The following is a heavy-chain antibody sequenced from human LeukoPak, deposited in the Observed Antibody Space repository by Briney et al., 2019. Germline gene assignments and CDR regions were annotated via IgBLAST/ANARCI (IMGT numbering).Heavy chain of an antibody. D-gene: IGHD3-3*01. V-gene: IGHV3-23*01. CDR1: GFTFSSYA. Sequence: GGSLRLSCAASGFTFSSYAMSWVRLAPGKGLEWVSAISGSGGSTYYADSVKGRFTISRDNSKNTLYLQMNSLRAEDTAVYYCAKIFAVPHHFDYWGQGTLVTVSS. J-gene: IGHJ4*02. CDR3: AKIFAVPHHFDY. CDR2: ISGSGGST.